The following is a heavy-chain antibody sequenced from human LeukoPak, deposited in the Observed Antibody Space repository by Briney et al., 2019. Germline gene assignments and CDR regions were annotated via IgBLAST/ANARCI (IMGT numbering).Heavy chain of an antibody. J-gene: IGHJ5*02. CDR2: VDPEGGET. CDR1: GYTFTDYY. D-gene: IGHD2-15*01. V-gene: IGHV1-69-2*01. Sequence: ASVKVSCKVSGYTFTDYYMHWVQQAPGKGLEWMGLVDPEGGETIYAQKFQGRVTITADESTSTAYMELSSLRSEDTAVYYCARDREPTIKKYCSGGSCYLNWFDPWGQGTLVTVSS. CDR3: ARDREPTIKKYCSGGSCYLNWFDP.